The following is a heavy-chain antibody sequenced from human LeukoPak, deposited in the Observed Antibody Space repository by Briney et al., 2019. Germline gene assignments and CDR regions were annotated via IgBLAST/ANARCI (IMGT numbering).Heavy chain of an antibody. CDR3: ARDRDYSNTERGFDY. CDR2: FNPNSGET. J-gene: IGHJ4*02. D-gene: IGHD4-11*01. Sequence: ASVKVSCKTAAYTFTDCYIPLGRQAPGQGIGWMGWFNPNSGETNSAQKFQGRVTMTGDTSISTAYTKLRRVTSDDTAVYYCARDRDYSNTERGFDYWGQGTLVTVSS. CDR1: AYTFTDCY. V-gene: IGHV1-2*02.